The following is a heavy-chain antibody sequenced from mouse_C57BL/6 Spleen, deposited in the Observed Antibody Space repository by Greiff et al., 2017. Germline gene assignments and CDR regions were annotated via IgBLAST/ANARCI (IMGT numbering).Heavy chain of an antibody. CDR2: INPNNGGT. V-gene: IGHV1-26*01. J-gene: IGHJ2*01. D-gene: IGHD3-2*02. Sequence: VQLQQSGPELVKPGASVKISCKASGYTFTDYYMNWVKQSHGKSLEWIGDINPNNGGTSYNQKFKGKGTLTVDKSSSTAYMELRSLTSEDSAVDYCAQDSSGYVGYFDDGGQGTTLTVSS. CDR1: GYTFTDYY. CDR3: AQDSSGYVGYFDD.